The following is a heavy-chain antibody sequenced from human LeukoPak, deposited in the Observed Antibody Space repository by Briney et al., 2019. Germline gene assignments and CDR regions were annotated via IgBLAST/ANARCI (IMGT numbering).Heavy chain of an antibody. CDR2: IYHSGST. Sequence: PSETLSLTCTVSGGSISSSSYYWSWIRQPPGKGLEWIGYIYHSGSTYYNPSLKSRVTISVDRSKNQFSLKLSSVTAADTAVYYCARATGYSYGSDSDYWGQGTLVTVSS. CDR3: ARATGYSYGSDSDY. J-gene: IGHJ4*02. CDR1: GGSISSSSYY. D-gene: IGHD5-18*01. V-gene: IGHV4-30-2*01.